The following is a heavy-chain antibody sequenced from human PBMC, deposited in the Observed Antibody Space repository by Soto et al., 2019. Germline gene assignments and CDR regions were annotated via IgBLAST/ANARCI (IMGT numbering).Heavy chain of an antibody. CDR1: GFTFNNYA. D-gene: IGHD2-8*01. Sequence: EVQLLESGGGLVQPGGSLRLACAASGFTFNNYAMNWVRQAPGRGLEWVSIVSPHGASTYYADSVKGRFTISRDNSQHTVFLQMNSLRAEDTAISFCAKVPRTDYRRYAPHLWGQGTLVSVSS. CDR2: VSPHGAST. V-gene: IGHV3-23*01. J-gene: IGHJ3*01. CDR3: AKVPRTDYRRYAPHL.